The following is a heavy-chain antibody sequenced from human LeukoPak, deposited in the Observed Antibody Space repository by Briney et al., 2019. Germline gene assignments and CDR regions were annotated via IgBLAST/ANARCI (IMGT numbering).Heavy chain of an antibody. CDR2: IKSDGRT. D-gene: IGHD3-22*01. J-gene: IGHJ1*01. V-gene: IGHV3-74*01. CDR3: ARAPSEIGGYYPEYFRH. Sequence: GGSLRLSCAASGFTLSDYWMNWVRQAPGKGLVWVSRIKSDGRTNYADSVKGRFTISRDNAKNTVSLQMNSLRAEDTGVYYCARAPSEIGGYYPEYFRHWGQGTLVIVSS. CDR1: GFTLSDYW.